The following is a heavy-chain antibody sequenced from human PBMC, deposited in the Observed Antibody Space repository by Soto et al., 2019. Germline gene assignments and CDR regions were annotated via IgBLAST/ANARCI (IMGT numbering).Heavy chain of an antibody. Sequence: GGSLRLSCTVSGFAFNNYGINWVRQAPGKGLEWVSSISKSDYTYYSGSVTGRFTISRDNAKNSVSLQMNTLRVEDTAVYYCAREDSIIIPDVSDFWGQGTLVTVYS. V-gene: IGHV3-21*01. D-gene: IGHD2-2*01. CDR3: AREDSIIIPDVSDF. J-gene: IGHJ4*02. CDR2: ISKSDYT. CDR1: GFAFNNYG.